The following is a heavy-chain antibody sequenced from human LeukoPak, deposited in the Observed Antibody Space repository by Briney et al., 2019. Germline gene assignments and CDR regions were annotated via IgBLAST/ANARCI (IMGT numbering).Heavy chain of an antibody. Sequence: GGSLRLSCAASGFTFSDFQMSWIRQALGKGLEWVSYISSRGGSGSTIYYADSVKGRFTISRDNAKNSLYLQMNSLRAEDTAVYYCARDFGSGSYSGGMDVWGQGTTVTVSS. V-gene: IGHV3-11*01. D-gene: IGHD3-10*01. CDR3: ARDFGSGSYSGGMDV. CDR2: ISSRGGSGSTI. J-gene: IGHJ6*02. CDR1: GFTFSDFQ.